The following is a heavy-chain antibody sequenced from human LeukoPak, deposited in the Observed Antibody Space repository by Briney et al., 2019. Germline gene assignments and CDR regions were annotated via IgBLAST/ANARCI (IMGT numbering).Heavy chain of an antibody. CDR3: ARGDYFDY. J-gene: IGHJ4*02. Sequence: PSQTLSLTCTVPGGSISSGSYYWSWIRQPAGKGLEWIGRIYTSGSTNYNPSLKSRVTISVDTSKNQFSLKLSSVTAADTAVYYCARGDYFDYWGQGTLVTVSS. CDR1: GGSISSGSYY. CDR2: IYTSGST. V-gene: IGHV4-61*02.